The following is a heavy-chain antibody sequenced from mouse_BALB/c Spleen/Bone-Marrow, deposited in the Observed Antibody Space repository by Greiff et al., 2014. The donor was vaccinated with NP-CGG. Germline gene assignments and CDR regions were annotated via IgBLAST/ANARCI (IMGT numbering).Heavy chain of an antibody. V-gene: IGHV2-6-5*01. Sequence: VQVVESGPGLVAPSQSLSITCTVSGFSLTDYGVSWIRQPPGKGLEWLGVTWGGGITYYNSTLKSRLSISKDNSKSQVFLKMNSLQTDDTAMYYCAKHDTTVVLDYWGPGTTLTVSS. CDR1: GFSLTDYG. J-gene: IGHJ2*01. D-gene: IGHD1-1*01. CDR2: TWGGGIT. CDR3: AKHDTTVVLDY.